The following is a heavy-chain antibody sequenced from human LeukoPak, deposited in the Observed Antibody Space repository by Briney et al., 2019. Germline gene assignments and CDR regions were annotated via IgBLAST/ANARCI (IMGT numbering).Heavy chain of an antibody. CDR3: ARERRGVVVAASQGRYYMDV. CDR1: GGSFSGYY. Sequence: SETLSLTSADYGGSFSGYYWSWIRQPPGKGLEWIGEINDRGSTNYNPSLKSRVTIPVDTSKNQFSLKLSSVTAADTAVYYCARERRGVVVAASQGRYYMDVWGKGTTVTVSS. D-gene: IGHD2-15*01. CDR2: INDRGST. J-gene: IGHJ6*03. V-gene: IGHV4-34*01.